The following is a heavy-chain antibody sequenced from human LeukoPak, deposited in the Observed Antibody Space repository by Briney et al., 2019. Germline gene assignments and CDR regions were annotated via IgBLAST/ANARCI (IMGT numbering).Heavy chain of an antibody. CDR3: ARRSRYFDYYYYMDV. D-gene: IGHD3-9*01. CDR1: GGSISSSSYY. V-gene: IGHV4-39*07. Sequence: SETLSLTCTVSGGSISSSSYYWGWIRQPPGKGLEWIGSIYYSGSTYYNPSLKSRVTISVDTSKNQFSLKLSSVTAADTAVYYCARRSRYFDYYYYMDVWGKGTTVTISS. CDR2: IYYSGST. J-gene: IGHJ6*03.